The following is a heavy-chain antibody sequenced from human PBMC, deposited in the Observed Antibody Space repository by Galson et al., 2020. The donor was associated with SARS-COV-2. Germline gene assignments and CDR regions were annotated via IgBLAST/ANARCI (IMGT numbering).Heavy chain of an antibody. V-gene: IGHV3-30*01. Sequence: GGSLRLSCAASGFTFSSYAMHWVRQAPGKGLEWVAVISYDGSNKYYADSVKGRFTISRDNSKNTLYLQMNSLRAEDTAVYYCARDPEGLSEDGSSWASGYFDYWGQGTLVTVSS. CDR3: ARDPEGLSEDGSSWASGYFDY. J-gene: IGHJ4*02. CDR2: ISYDGSNK. D-gene: IGHD6-6*01. CDR1: GFTFSSYA.